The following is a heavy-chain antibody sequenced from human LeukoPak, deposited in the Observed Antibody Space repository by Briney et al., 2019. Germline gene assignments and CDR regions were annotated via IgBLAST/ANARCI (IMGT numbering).Heavy chain of an antibody. V-gene: IGHV4-39*01. D-gene: IGHD6-6*01. CDR1: GGSISGSNYY. Sequence: SETLSLTCTVSGGSISGSNYYWGWIRQPPGEGLEWIGSIYYSGITHYNPSLKSRVTISVDTSKNRFSLKLSSVTAADTAVYYCARARLTSNWFDPWGQGTLVTVSS. CDR2: IYYSGIT. CDR3: ARARLTSNWFDP. J-gene: IGHJ5*02.